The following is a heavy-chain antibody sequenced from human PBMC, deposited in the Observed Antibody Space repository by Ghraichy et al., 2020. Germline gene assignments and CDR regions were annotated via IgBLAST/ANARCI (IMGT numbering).Heavy chain of an antibody. V-gene: IGHV3-30*18. D-gene: IGHD6-13*01. CDR3: AKQELGRTYYFDY. J-gene: IGHJ4*02. Sequence: GGSLRLSCAASGFTFSSYGMHWRRQAPGRGLEWVTLISFDGSKKYYADSVKGRFTISRDNSKNTLYLQMNSLRAKDTALYYCAKQELGRTYYFDYWGQGTLVTVSS. CDR1: GFTFSSYG. CDR2: ISFDGSKK.